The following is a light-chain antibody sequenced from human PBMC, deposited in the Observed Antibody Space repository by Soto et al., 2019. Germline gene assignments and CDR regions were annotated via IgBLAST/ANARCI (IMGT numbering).Light chain of an antibody. CDR2: GAS. V-gene: IGKV3-20*01. CDR3: QQYDSSLT. CDR1: QSVSSSY. Sequence: EIVLTQSPGTLSLSPGERATLSCRASQSVSSSYLAWYQQKPGQAPRLLIYGASSRATGIPDRFSGGGSGTDFTLTISRLEPEDFAVYYCQQYDSSLTFGQGTRLEIK. J-gene: IGKJ5*01.